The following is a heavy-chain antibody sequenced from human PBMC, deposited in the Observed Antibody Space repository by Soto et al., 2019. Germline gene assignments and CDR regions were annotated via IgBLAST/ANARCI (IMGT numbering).Heavy chain of an antibody. Sequence: SVNVSCKASGGTFSSYAISWVRQAPGQGLEWMGGIIPIFGTANYAQKFQGRVTITADESTSTAYMELSSLRSEDTAVYYCARTSNSLGYCSGGSCFYWYFDLWGRGTLVTVSS. CDR1: GGTFSSYA. V-gene: IGHV1-69*13. CDR2: IIPIFGTA. D-gene: IGHD2-15*01. J-gene: IGHJ2*01. CDR3: ARTSNSLGYCSGGSCFYWYFDL.